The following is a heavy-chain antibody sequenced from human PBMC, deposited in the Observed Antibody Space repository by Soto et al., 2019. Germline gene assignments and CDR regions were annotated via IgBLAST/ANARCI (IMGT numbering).Heavy chain of an antibody. Sequence: ASVKVSCKASGYTFSSYYMHWVRQAPGQGLEWMGIINPSRGGTNYAQTFRGRVTLTSDTSTSTVYMELSSLRSEDTAIYYCARTLQEYSSSWYDYWGQGTLVTVYS. CDR3: ARTLQEYSSSWYDY. D-gene: IGHD6-13*01. CDR2: INPSRGGT. J-gene: IGHJ4*02. CDR1: GYTFSSYY. V-gene: IGHV1-46*01.